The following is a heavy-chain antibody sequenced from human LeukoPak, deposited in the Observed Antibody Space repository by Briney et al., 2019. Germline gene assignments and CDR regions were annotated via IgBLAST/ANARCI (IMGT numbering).Heavy chain of an antibody. Sequence: GGSLRLSCTASGFTFGDYAMSWFRQAPGKGLEWVGFIRSKAYGGTTEYAASVKGRFTISRDDSKSIAYLQMNSLKTEDTAVYYSTRDDWNYVSDYWGQGTLVTVSS. J-gene: IGHJ4*02. CDR2: IRSKAYGGTT. CDR1: GFTFGDYA. D-gene: IGHD1-7*01. CDR3: TRDDWNYVSDY. V-gene: IGHV3-49*03.